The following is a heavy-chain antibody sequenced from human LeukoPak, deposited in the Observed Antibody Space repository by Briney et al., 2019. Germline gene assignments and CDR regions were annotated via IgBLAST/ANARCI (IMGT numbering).Heavy chain of an antibody. J-gene: IGHJ4*02. V-gene: IGHV4-4*07. CDR2: IHTSGST. CDR1: GGSITSYY. D-gene: IGHD6-6*01. Sequence: SETLSLTCTVSGGSITSYYWTYIRQPAGKGLEWIGRIHTSGSTNYNPSLKSRVTMSVDTSKNQFSLNLSSVTAADTAMYYCAREFSGASIAARVFDSWGQGTLVTVSS. CDR3: AREFSGASIAARVFDS.